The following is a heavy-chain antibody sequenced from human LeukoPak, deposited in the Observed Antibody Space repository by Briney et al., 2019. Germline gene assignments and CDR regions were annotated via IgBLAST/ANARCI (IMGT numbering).Heavy chain of an antibody. CDR1: GFTFSSYA. D-gene: IGHD7-27*01. Sequence: GGSLRLSCAASGFTFSSYAMSWVRQAPEKGLEWVSAISGSGGSTYYADSVKGRFTISRDNSKNTLYLQMNSLRAEGTAVYYCAKETRPWGYFDYWGQGTLVTVSS. CDR3: AKETRPWGYFDY. J-gene: IGHJ4*02. V-gene: IGHV3-23*01. CDR2: ISGSGGST.